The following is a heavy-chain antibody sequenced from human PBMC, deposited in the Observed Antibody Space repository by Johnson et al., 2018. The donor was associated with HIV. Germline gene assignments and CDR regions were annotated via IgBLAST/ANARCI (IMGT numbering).Heavy chain of an antibody. V-gene: IGHV3-66*01. Sequence: EVQLIESGGGLVQPGGSLRLSCGASGFSVSNNYMNWVRQAPGKGLEWVSVIYSGGSTYYADSVRGRFTISRDNSRNTLYLQMNSLRAEDTAMYYCARDGESQQLPLGDAFDVWGQGTMVTVSS. CDR1: GFSVSNNY. J-gene: IGHJ3*01. CDR2: IYSGGST. CDR3: ARDGESQQLPLGDAFDV. D-gene: IGHD6-13*01.